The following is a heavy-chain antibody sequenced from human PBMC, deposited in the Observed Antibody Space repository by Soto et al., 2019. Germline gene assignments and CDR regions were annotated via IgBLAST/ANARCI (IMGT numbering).Heavy chain of an antibody. CDR3: ARARSRYSSGQGGSDY. CDR1: GYTFTSYG. CDR2: ISAYNGNT. D-gene: IGHD6-19*01. V-gene: IGHV1-18*01. Sequence: QVPLVQSGAEVKKPGASVKVSCKASGYTFTSYGISWVRQAPGQGLEWMGWISAYNGNTNYAQKLQGRVTMTTDTSTSTAYMELRSLRSDDTAVYYCARARSRYSSGQGGSDYWGQGTLVTVSS. J-gene: IGHJ4*02.